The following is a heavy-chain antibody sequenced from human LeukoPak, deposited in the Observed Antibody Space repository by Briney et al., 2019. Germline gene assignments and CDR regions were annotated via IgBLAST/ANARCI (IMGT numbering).Heavy chain of an antibody. D-gene: IGHD2-2*01. CDR2: ISYDGSNK. CDR3: AKETPYCSSTSCYAGEGNDAFDI. Sequence: QPGRSLRLSCAASGFTFSSYAMHWVRQAPGKGLEWVAVISYDGSNKYYADSVKGRFTISRDNSKNTLYLQMNSLRAEDTAVYYCAKETPYCSSTSCYAGEGNDAFDIWGQGTMVTVSS. V-gene: IGHV3-30-3*01. J-gene: IGHJ3*02. CDR1: GFTFSSYA.